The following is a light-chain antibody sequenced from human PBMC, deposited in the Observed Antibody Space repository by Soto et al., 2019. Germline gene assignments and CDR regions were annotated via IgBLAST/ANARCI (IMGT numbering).Light chain of an antibody. V-gene: IGKV4-1*01. CDR2: RAS. CDR1: QSVLYSSNNKNY. J-gene: IGKJ1*01. CDR3: QQYYSPLPT. Sequence: DIVMTQSPDSLAVSLGERATINCKSSQSVLYSSNNKNYLAWYQQKPGQPPKLLIYRASTRESGVPDRFSGGGSGTDFTRTISSLEAEDVAVYYCQQYYSPLPTFGQGTKVEIK.